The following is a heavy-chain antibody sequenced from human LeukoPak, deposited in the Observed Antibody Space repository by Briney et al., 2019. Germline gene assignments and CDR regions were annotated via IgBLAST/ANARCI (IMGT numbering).Heavy chain of an antibody. J-gene: IGHJ6*02. V-gene: IGHV4-30-2*01. D-gene: IGHD6-13*01. CDR1: GGSISSGGYS. Sequence: SETLSLTCTVSGGSISSGGYSWSWIRQPPGKGLEWIGYIYHSGSTYYNPSLKSRVTISVDRSRNQFSLKLSSVTAADTAVYYCARGAGAYYYYGMDVWGQGTTVTVSS. CDR3: ARGAGAYYYYGMDV. CDR2: IYHSGST.